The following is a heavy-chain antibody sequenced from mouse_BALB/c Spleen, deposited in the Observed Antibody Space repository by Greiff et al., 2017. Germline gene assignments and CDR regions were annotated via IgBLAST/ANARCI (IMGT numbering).Heavy chain of an antibody. J-gene: IGHJ2*01. V-gene: IGHV1S137*01. CDR1: GYTFTDYA. Sequence: VQLQQSGAELVRPGVSVKISCKGSGYTFTDYAMHWVKQSHAKSLEWIGVISTYYGDASYNQKFKGKASMTVDKSSSTAYMELARLTSEDSAIYYCARGNGNYLYYFDYWGQGTTLTVSS. CDR3: ARGNGNYLYYFDY. CDR2: ISTYYGDA. D-gene: IGHD2-1*01.